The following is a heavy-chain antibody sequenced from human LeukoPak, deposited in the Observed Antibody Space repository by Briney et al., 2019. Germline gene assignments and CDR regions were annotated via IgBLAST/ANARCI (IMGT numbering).Heavy chain of an antibody. CDR1: GYTFTSYD. J-gene: IGHJ4*02. CDR3: ARDPLATGVPFDY. V-gene: IGHV1-8*01. Sequence: VASVKVSCKASGYTFTSYDINWVRQATGQGLEWMGWMDPNSGNTGYAQKFQGRVTMTRNTSISTAYMELSSLRSEDTAVYYCARDPLATGVPFDYWGQGTLVTVSS. CDR2: MDPNSGNT. D-gene: IGHD5-12*01.